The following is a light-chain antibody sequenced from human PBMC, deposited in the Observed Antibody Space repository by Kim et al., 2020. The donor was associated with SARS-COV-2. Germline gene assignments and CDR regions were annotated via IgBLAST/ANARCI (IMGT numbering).Light chain of an antibody. V-gene: IGLV4-69*01. CDR2: LYSDGRH. CDR3: QTWGSGIGV. CDR1: TGQNNYA. J-gene: IGLJ3*02. Sequence: QPVLTQSPSASASLGASVTVTCTLTTGQNNYAIAWLQQQPGKGPRYLMRLYSDGRHTRGDGIPDRFSGSTSGSEYSLTISSLQSEDEADYYCQTWGSGIGVFGGGTQLTVL.